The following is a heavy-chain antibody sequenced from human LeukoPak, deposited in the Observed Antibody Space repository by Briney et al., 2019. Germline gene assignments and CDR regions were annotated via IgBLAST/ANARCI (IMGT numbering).Heavy chain of an antibody. CDR3: ARYDYSNYVYYMDV. D-gene: IGHD4-11*01. Sequence: SETLSLTCTVSGGSISSYYWSWIRQPPGKGLQWIGCIHYSGSTNYNPSLMNRFTISVDTSKKQFSLKLSSVTAADTAVYYCARYDYSNYVYYMDVWGKGTTVTVSS. J-gene: IGHJ6*03. CDR2: IHYSGST. CDR1: GGSISSYY. V-gene: IGHV4-59*01.